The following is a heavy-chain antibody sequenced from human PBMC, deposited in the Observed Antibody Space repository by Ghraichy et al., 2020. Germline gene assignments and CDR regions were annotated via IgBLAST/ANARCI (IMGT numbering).Heavy chain of an antibody. V-gene: IGHV4-39*01. CDR2: IYYSGST. D-gene: IGHD3-22*01. J-gene: IGHJ4*02. Sequence: SETLSLTCTVSGGSINNNNYYWGWIRQPPGKGLEWIGSIYYSGSTYYNPSLNSRVTISVDTSKNQFSLKLRSVTAADTAVYYCARLALYYDSSGYDFDYWGQGTLVTVSS. CDR1: GGSINNNNYY. CDR3: ARLALYYDSSGYDFDY.